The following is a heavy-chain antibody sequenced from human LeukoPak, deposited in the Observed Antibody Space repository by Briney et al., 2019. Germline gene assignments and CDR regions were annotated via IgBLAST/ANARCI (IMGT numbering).Heavy chain of an antibody. CDR2: IYYSGST. CDR3: ARDRKQWLRGPFDP. CDR1: GGSTSSYY. D-gene: IGHD6-19*01. V-gene: IGHV4-59*01. J-gene: IGHJ5*02. Sequence: SETLSLTSTVSGGSTSSYYWNWIRQPPGKGLEWIGYIYYSGSTKYNPSLKSRVTISVDTSKNQFSLKVRSVTTADTAVYYCARDRKQWLRGPFDPWGQGTLVTVSS.